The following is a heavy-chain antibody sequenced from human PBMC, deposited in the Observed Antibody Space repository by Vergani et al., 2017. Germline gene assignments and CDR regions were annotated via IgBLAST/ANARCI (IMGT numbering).Heavy chain of an antibody. Sequence: QVQLPESGPGLVKPSGTLSLTCAVSGGPLRSSNWWSWVRQPPGKGLEWIGEIYHSGSTNYNPSLKSRVTISVDKSKNQFSLKLSSVTAADTAVYYCARDRGGWYSRAFDYWGQGTLVTVSS. J-gene: IGHJ4*02. V-gene: IGHV4-4*02. CDR2: IYHSGST. D-gene: IGHD6-19*01. CDR3: ARDRGGWYSRAFDY. CDR1: GGPLRSSNW.